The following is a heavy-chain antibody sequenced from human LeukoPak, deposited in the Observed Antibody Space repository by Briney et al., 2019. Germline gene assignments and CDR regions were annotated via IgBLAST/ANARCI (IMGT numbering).Heavy chain of an antibody. Sequence: GESLQISCQGSGYSFTSYWITWVRQMPGKGLEWMGRMDPSDSYSNYSPSFQGHVTISADKSISTAYLQWSSLKASDTAMYYCARRCSSNSCPFEYWGAGTLVTVSS. V-gene: IGHV5-10-1*01. D-gene: IGHD2-2*01. CDR1: GYSFTSYW. CDR2: MDPSDSYS. CDR3: ARRCSSNSCPFEY. J-gene: IGHJ4*02.